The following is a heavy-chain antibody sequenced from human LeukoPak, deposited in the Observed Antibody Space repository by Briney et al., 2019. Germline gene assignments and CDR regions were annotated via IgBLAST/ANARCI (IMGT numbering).Heavy chain of an antibody. CDR2: IYSGGST. CDR1: GFTVSSNY. D-gene: IGHD6-13*01. Sequence: PGGSLRLSCAASGFTVSSNYMSWVRQAPGKGLEWVSVIYSGGSTYYADSVKGRFTISRDNSKNTLYLQMNSLRAEDTAVYYCAREPGSSWYYFDYWGQGTLVTVSS. CDR3: AREPGSSWYYFDY. J-gene: IGHJ4*02. V-gene: IGHV3-66*01.